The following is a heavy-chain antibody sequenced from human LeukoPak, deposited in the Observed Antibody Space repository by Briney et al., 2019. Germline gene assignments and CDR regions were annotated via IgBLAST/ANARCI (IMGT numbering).Heavy chain of an antibody. CDR2: INHSGST. D-gene: IGHD6-19*01. CDR1: GGSFSGYY. Sequence: SETLSLTCAVYGGSFSGYYWSRIRQPPGQGLEWFGEINHSGSTNYNPSLKSRATISVDTSKYQFSLKLSSVTAEDRTVYYGARRIAVAGSHYWGQGTLVSVSS. CDR3: ARRIAVAGSHY. V-gene: IGHV4-34*01. J-gene: IGHJ4*02.